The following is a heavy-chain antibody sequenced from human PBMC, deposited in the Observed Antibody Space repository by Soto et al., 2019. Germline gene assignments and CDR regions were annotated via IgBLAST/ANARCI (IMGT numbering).Heavy chain of an antibody. CDR3: ARAPITIFGVARRYMDV. J-gene: IGHJ6*02. V-gene: IGHV1-8*01. CDR2: MNPNSGNT. CDR1: GYTFTSYD. D-gene: IGHD3-3*01. Sequence: VQVSCKASGYTFTSYDINWVRQATGQGLEWMGWMNPNSGNTGYAQKFQGRVTMTRNTSISTAYMELSSLRSEDTAVYYCARAPITIFGVARRYMDVWGQGTTVTVSS.